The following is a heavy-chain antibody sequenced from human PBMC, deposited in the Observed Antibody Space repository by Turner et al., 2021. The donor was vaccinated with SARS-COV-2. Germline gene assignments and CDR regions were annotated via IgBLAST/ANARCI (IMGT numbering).Heavy chain of an antibody. Sequence: QLQLQGSGPGLVKPSETLSLTCTVSGGSISSSSYDWGWIRQPPGKGLEWIGSIYYSGSTYYNPALKSRVTISVDTSKNQFSLKLTSVTAADTAVYFCARHWEVAAAAYLARFDPWGQGTLVTVSS. CDR2: IYYSGST. CDR1: GGSISSSSYD. D-gene: IGHD6-13*01. V-gene: IGHV4-39*01. J-gene: IGHJ5*02. CDR3: ARHWEVAAAAYLARFDP.